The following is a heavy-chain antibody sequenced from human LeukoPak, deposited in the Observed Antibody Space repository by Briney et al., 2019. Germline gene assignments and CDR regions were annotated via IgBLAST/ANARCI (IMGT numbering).Heavy chain of an antibody. CDR1: GFTFGDYA. CDR3: TRDTAHYYDSSGYYAY. Sequence: GGPLRLSCTASGFTFGDYAMSWVRQAPGKGLEWVGFIRSKAYGGTTEYAASVKGRFTISRDDSKSIAYLQMNSLKTEDTAVYYCTRDTAHYYDSSGYYAYWGQGTLVTVSS. CDR2: IRSKAYGGTT. J-gene: IGHJ4*02. V-gene: IGHV3-49*04. D-gene: IGHD3-22*01.